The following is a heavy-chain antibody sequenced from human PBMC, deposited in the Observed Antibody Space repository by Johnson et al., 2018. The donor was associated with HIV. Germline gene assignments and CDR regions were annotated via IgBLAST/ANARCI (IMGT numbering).Heavy chain of an antibody. D-gene: IGHD2/OR15-2a*01. J-gene: IGHJ3*02. CDR2: ISWDSGNI. V-gene: IGHV3-9*01. CDR1: GFKFGGYA. Sequence: VQLVESGGGLLQPGRSLRLSCAASGFKFGGYAMHWVRQGPGKGLEWVSGISWDSGNIDYGDSVKGRFTVSRDNTKNSLYLQMNSRTTEETALYYCAKGRSSSLYFHPYDMWGRGTMVTVSS. CDR3: AKGRSSSLYFHPYDM.